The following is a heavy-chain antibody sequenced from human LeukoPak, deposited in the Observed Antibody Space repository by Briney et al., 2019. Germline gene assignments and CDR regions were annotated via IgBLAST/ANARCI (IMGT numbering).Heavy chain of an antibody. CDR3: ARASGPIKKNRFDQ. Sequence: PGGSLRLSCATSGFTFSTYGMEWVRQAPGKGLEWVAIIFSDGIRKYYADSVKGRFTISRDIFRSTLYLEMNSLSAEDTAVYYCARASGPIKKNRFDQWGQGTLVTVSS. CDR1: GFTFSTYG. V-gene: IGHV3-30*12. J-gene: IGHJ4*02. CDR2: IFSDGIRK. D-gene: IGHD1-26*01.